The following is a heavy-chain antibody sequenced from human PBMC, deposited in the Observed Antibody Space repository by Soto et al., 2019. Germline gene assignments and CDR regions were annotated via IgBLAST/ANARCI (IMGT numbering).Heavy chain of an antibody. J-gene: IGHJ6*02. Sequence: SATLSLTCSVSCASINSANWFVWGRHPPWKWLEWIGEIYHIGSTTYNPSLKSRATISVDKSKNQFSLIVTSVTAADTAVYYCAKRYDFWSGRWYGLGVWGQGTTVTVSS. D-gene: IGHD3-3*01. CDR2: IYHIGST. CDR1: CASINSANW. V-gene: IGHV4-4*02. CDR3: AKRYDFWSGRWYGLGV.